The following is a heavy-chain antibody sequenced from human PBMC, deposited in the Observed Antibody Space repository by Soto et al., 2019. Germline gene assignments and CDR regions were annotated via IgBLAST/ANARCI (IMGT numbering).Heavy chain of an antibody. J-gene: IGHJ6*02. CDR3: ARGHAGTMDV. Sequence: PSQTLSLTCAISGDSVSSNGAAWNWIRQSPSRGLQWLGRTYYRSKWNNDYAVSVKSQITINVDTSKNQISLQLNSVTPEDTAVYYCARGHAGTMDVWGQGTTVTVSS. V-gene: IGHV6-1*01. CDR2: TYYRSKWNN. CDR1: GDSVSSNGAA. D-gene: IGHD1-1*01.